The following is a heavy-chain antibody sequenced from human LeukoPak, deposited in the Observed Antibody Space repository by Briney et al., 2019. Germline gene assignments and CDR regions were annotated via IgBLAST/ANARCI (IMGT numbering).Heavy chain of an antibody. CDR1: GFTFSSYW. CDR2: IKQDGSEK. J-gene: IGHJ4*02. D-gene: IGHD3-22*01. V-gene: IGHV3-7*01. Sequence: GGSLRLSCVASGFTFSSYWMTWVRQAPGKGLEWVANIKQDGSEKYYVDSVKGRFTISRDNAKNSLSLQMNSLRAEDTAVYYCTTASRYYDSSGYWEPWGQGTLVTVSS. CDR3: TTASRYYDSSGYWEP.